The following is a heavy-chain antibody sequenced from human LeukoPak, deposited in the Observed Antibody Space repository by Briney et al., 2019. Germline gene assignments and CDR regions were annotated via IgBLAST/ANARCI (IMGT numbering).Heavy chain of an antibody. J-gene: IGHJ4*02. CDR2: INHSGST. D-gene: IGHD3-3*01. CDR1: GGSFSGYY. V-gene: IGHV4-34*01. Sequence: PSEALSLTCAVYGGSFSGYYWSWIRQPPGKGLEWIGEINHSGSTNYNPSLKSRVTISVDTSKNQFSLKLSSVTAADTAVYYCARGHIPTFGVVIWIYYFDYWGQGTLVTVSS. CDR3: ARGHIPTFGVVIWIYYFDY.